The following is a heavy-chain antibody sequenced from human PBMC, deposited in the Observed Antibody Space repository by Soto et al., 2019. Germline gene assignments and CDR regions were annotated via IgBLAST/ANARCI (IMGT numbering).Heavy chain of an antibody. V-gene: IGHV3-30-3*01. CDR3: ARAGGVLLWFGELLFSDY. D-gene: IGHD3-10*01. CDR2: ISYDGSNK. CDR1: GFTFSSYA. J-gene: IGHJ4*02. Sequence: GGSLRLSCAASGFTFSSYAMHWVRQAPGKGLEWVAVISYDGSNKYYADSVKGRLTISRDNSKNTLYLQMNSLRAEDTAVYYCARAGGVLLWFGELLFSDYWGQGTLVTVSS.